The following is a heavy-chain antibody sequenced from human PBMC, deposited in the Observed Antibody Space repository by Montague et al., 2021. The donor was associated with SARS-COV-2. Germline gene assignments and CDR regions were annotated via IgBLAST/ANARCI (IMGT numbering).Heavy chain of an antibody. Sequence: TLSLTCTVSGGSISSGSYYWSWLRQPAGKGLEWVGRVYASGXTXYPHCIKSRVTISLDTSKNQFSMRLSSVTAADTALYYCIRGLASVDSWGQGTLVAVSS. CDR3: IRGLASVDS. V-gene: IGHV4-61*02. J-gene: IGHJ5*01. CDR2: VYASGXT. CDR1: GGSISSGSYY.